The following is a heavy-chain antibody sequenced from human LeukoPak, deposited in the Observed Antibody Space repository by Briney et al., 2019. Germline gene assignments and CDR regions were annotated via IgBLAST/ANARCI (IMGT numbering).Heavy chain of an antibody. CDR1: GGSISSGSYY. J-gene: IGHJ6*03. Sequence: SETLSLTCTVSGGSISSGSYYWSWIRQPAGKGLEWIGRISPSGRTNYNPSLKSRVTISVDTSKNQFSLKLSSVTAADTAVYYCARVCAVRGHYYYYYMDVWGKGTTVTISS. CDR2: ISPSGRT. D-gene: IGHD3-10*01. CDR3: ARVCAVRGHYYYYYMDV. V-gene: IGHV4-61*02.